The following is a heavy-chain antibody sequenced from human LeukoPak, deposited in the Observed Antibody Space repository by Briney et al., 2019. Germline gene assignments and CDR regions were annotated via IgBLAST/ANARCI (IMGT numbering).Heavy chain of an antibody. CDR1: GFTFSSAC. CDR2: IYSGGGT. CDR3: ARGPKGKYYFDY. J-gene: IGHJ4*02. Sequence: PGGSLRLSCAASGFTFSSACMTWVRQTPGRGLEWVSVIYSGGGTYYADSVKGRFTISRDSSKNTLYLQMNSLRAEDTAVYYCARGPKGKYYFDYWGQGTLVTVSS. V-gene: IGHV3-53*01.